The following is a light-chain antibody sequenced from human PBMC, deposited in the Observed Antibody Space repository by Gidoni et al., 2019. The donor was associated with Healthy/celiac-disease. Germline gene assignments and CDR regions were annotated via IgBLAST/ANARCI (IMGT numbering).Light chain of an antibody. CDR2: DAS. CDR1: QSIRSY. Sequence: DIQLTQSPASLSASVGDRVTITCRASQSIRSYLNWYQQKPGKAPKLLIYDASSLQSGVPSRFSCSGSGTDFTLTISSLQPEDFATYYCQQSYSTPLYTFXXXTKLEIK. J-gene: IGKJ2*01. CDR3: QQSYSTPLYT. V-gene: IGKV1-39*01.